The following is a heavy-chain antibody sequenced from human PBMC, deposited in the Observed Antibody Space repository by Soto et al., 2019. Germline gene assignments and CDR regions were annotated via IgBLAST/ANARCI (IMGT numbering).Heavy chain of an antibody. J-gene: IGHJ4*01. CDR2: IYYSGST. CDR3: AREGGIVGATTVDY. Sequence: QVQLQESGPGLVKPSQTLSLTCTVSGGSISSGDYYWSWIRQHPGKGLERIGYIYYSGSTYYNPSLKSRVTISVDTSKNQFSLKLTSVTAADTAVYYCAREGGIVGATTVDYWGHGTLVTVSS. D-gene: IGHD1-26*01. V-gene: IGHV4-30-4*01. CDR1: GGSISSGDYY.